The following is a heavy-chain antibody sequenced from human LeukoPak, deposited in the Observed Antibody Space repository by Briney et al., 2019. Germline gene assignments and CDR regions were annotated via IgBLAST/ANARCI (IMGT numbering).Heavy chain of an antibody. CDR3: ARGGRDSSGYYYETLRS. V-gene: IGHV3-53*01. Sequence: GGSLKLSCAASGFTVSSNYMSWVRQAPGKGLEWVSVIYSGGSTYYADSVKGRFTISRDNSKNTLYLQMNSLRAEDTAVYYCARGGRDSSGYYYETLRSWGQGTLVTVSS. CDR2: IYSGGST. CDR1: GFTVSSNY. J-gene: IGHJ4*02. D-gene: IGHD3-22*01.